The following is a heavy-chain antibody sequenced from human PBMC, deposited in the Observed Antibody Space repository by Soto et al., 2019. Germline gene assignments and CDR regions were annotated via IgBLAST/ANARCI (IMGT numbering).Heavy chain of an antibody. Sequence: SETLSLTCAVYGGSFSGYYWSWIRQPPGKGLEWIGEINHSGSTNYNPSLKSRVTISVDTSKNQFSLKLSSVTAADTAVYYCARVLGYCTNGVCYDLKRPQYYYYYYMDVWGKGTTVTVSS. V-gene: IGHV4-34*01. CDR2: INHSGST. D-gene: IGHD2-8*01. J-gene: IGHJ6*03. CDR1: GGSFSGYY. CDR3: ARVLGYCTNGVCYDLKRPQYYYYYYMDV.